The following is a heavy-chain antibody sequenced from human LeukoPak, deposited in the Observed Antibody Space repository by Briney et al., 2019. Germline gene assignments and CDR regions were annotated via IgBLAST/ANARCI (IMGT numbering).Heavy chain of an antibody. J-gene: IGHJ6*02. V-gene: IGHV3-30*18. Sequence: GGSLRLSCAASGFTLSSYGMHWVRQAPGKGLEWVAVISHDGSNKYYADSVKGRFTISRDNSKNTLYLQMNSLRAEDTAVYYCAKDITMVRRVIIGPLSYYYYGMDVWGQGTTVTVSS. D-gene: IGHD3-10*01. CDR3: AKDITMVRRVIIGPLSYYYYGMDV. CDR1: GFTLSSYG. CDR2: ISHDGSNK.